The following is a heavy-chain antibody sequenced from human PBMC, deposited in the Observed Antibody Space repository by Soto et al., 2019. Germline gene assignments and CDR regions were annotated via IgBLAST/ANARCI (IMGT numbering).Heavy chain of an antibody. CDR3: ARGRSGGYDFWSGYPFYYYYYGMDV. J-gene: IGHJ6*02. CDR1: GGSFSGYY. V-gene: IGHV4-34*01. D-gene: IGHD3-3*01. CDR2: INHSGST. Sequence: SETLSLSCAVYGGSFSGYYWSWIRQPPGKGLECIGEINHSGSTNYNPSLKSRVTISVDTSKNQFSLKLSSVTAADTAVYYCARGRSGGYDFWSGYPFYYYYYGMDVWGQGTTVTVYS.